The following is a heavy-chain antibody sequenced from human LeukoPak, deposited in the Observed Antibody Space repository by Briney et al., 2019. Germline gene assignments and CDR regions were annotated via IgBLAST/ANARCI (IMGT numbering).Heavy chain of an antibody. CDR3: AKGSATGYFDY. V-gene: IGHV3-23*01. J-gene: IGHJ4*02. CDR2: ISESGGST. CDR1: GVTFSSYA. D-gene: IGHD3-10*01. Sequence: PGGSLRLSCAASGVTFSSYAMTLVRQAPGKGLEWVSSISESGGSTFYADSVKGRFTISRDNSKNTLYLQLNSLRAEDTAEYYCAKGSATGYFDYWGQGTLVTVST.